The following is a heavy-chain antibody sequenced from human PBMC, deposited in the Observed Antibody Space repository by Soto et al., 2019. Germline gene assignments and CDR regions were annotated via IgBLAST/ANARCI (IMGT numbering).Heavy chain of an antibody. CDR2: IIPIFGTA. D-gene: IGHD3-10*01. CDR3: ARAASGITMVRGPIDYYYGMDV. V-gene: IGHV1-69*06. J-gene: IGHJ6*02. CDR1: GGTFSSYA. Sequence: GPSVKVSCKSSGGTFSSYAISWVRQAPGQGLEWMGGIIPIFGTANYAQKFQGRVTITADKSTSTAYMELSSLRSEDTAVYYCARAASGITMVRGPIDYYYGMDVWGQGTTVTVSS.